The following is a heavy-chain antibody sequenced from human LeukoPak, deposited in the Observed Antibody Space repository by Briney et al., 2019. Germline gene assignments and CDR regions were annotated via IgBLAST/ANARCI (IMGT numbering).Heavy chain of an antibody. Sequence: PSETLSLTCTVSGASISSGGYFWSWIRQPAGKGVEWIGRIETSGSTNYNPSLKSRVTISIDTSNNQFSLNLSSVTAADTAVYYCTRDRIYAGNWYFDLWGRGTLVTVSS. CDR3: TRDRIYAGNWYFDL. J-gene: IGHJ2*01. CDR2: IETSGST. CDR1: GASISSGGYF. V-gene: IGHV4-61*02. D-gene: IGHD1-26*01.